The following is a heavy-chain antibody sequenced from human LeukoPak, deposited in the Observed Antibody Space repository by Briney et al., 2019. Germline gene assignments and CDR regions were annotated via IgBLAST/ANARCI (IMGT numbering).Heavy chain of an antibody. D-gene: IGHD6-13*01. V-gene: IGHV1-8*01. CDR3: ARCIAAAGIYYYYGMDV. CDR2: MNPNSGNT. J-gene: IGHJ6*02. Sequence: ASVKVSCKASGYTFTSYDINWVRQATGQGLEWMGWMNPNSGNTGYAQKFQGRVTMTSNTSISTAYMELSSLRSEDTAVYYCARCIAAAGIYYYYGMDVWGQGTTVTVSS. CDR1: GYTFTSYD.